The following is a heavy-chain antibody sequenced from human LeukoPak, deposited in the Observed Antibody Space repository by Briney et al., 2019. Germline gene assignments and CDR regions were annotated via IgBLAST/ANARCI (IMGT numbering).Heavy chain of an antibody. D-gene: IGHD6-6*01. CDR3: ARARYSSSWRNWFDP. V-gene: IGHV4-34*01. J-gene: IGHJ5*02. CDR2: INHSGST. CDR1: GGSFSGYY. Sequence: SETLSLTCAVYGGSFSGYYWSWIRQPPGKGLEWLGEINHSGSTNYNPSLKSRVTISVDTSKNQFSLKLSSVTAADTAVYYCARARYSSSWRNWFDPWGQGTLVTVSS.